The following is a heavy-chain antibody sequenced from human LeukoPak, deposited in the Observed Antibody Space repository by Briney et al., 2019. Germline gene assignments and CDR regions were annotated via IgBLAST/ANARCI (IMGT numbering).Heavy chain of an antibody. CDR3: ARDLMAAAGTYYYMDV. D-gene: IGHD6-13*01. Sequence: ASVKVSCKASGYTFTSYGISWVRQAPGQGLEWMGWINPNSGGTNYAQKFQGRVTMTRDTSISTAYMELSRLRSDDTAVYYCARDLMAAAGTYYYMDVWGKGTTVTVSS. CDR1: GYTFTSYG. CDR2: INPNSGGT. V-gene: IGHV1-2*02. J-gene: IGHJ6*03.